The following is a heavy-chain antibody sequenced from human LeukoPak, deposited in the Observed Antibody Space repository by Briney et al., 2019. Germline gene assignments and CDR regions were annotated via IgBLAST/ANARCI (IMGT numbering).Heavy chain of an antibody. D-gene: IGHD5-18*01. CDR1: GGSISSYY. CDR3: ARARYSYGMYYFDY. J-gene: IGHJ4*02. Sequence: SETLSLTCTVSGGSISSYYWSWIRQPPGKGLEWIGYIYYSGSTNYNPSLKSRVTISVDTSKNQFSLKLSSVTAADTAVYYRARARYSYGMYYFDYWGQGTLVTVSS. CDR2: IYYSGST. V-gene: IGHV4-59*01.